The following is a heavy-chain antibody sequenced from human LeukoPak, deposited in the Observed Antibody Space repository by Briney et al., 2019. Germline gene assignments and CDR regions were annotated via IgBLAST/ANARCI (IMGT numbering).Heavy chain of an antibody. Sequence: ASVTVSCKTSGYTFTNFGVTWVRQAPGRGLEWMGWISGYKGDTKFAQKFQGRVTLTRDTSTSTAYMELRSLGFDDTAVYYCGREFCDVTRCFGPDYRGQGSLVTVSS. CDR3: GREFCDVTRCFGPDY. CDR1: GYTFTNFG. CDR2: ISGYKGDT. D-gene: IGHD2-2*01. J-gene: IGHJ4*02. V-gene: IGHV1-18*01.